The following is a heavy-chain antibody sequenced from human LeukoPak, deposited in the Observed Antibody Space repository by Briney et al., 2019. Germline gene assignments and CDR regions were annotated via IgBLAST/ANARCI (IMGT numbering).Heavy chain of an antibody. CDR2: ISGSGGST. J-gene: IGHJ4*02. Sequence: PGGSLRLSCAASGFTFSDYYMSWIRQAPGKGLEWVSAISGSGGSTYYADSVKGRFTISRDNSKNTLYLQMNSLRAEDMAVYYCASSGYLDPDFDYWGQGTLVTVSS. D-gene: IGHD3-22*01. CDR3: ASSGYLDPDFDY. CDR1: GFTFSDYY. V-gene: IGHV3-23*01.